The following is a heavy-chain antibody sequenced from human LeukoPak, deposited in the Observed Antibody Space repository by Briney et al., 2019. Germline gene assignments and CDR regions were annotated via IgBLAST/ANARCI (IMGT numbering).Heavy chain of an antibody. CDR1: GFTVSSNY. V-gene: IGHV3-53*05. CDR3: ASLLVPGNFDY. Sequence: GGSLRLSCAASGFTVSSNYMSWVRQAPGKGLEWVSVIYSGGSTYYADSVKGRFTISRDNSKNTLYLQLNSLRPEDTAVYYCASLLVPGNFDYWGQGTLVTVSP. D-gene: IGHD2-2*01. J-gene: IGHJ4*02. CDR2: IYSGGST.